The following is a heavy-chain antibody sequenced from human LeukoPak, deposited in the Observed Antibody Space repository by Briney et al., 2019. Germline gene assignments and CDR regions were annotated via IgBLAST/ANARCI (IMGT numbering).Heavy chain of an antibody. CDR1: GGSINNGGYY. Sequence: SETLSLTCTVSGGSINNGGYYWSWIRQHPGKGLEWIGYIYYSGSTNYNPSLKSRVTISVDTSKNQFSLKLSSVTAADTAVYYCARDTSGSPWMYYFDYWGQGTLVTVSS. CDR3: ARDTSGSPWMYYFDY. J-gene: IGHJ4*02. CDR2: IYYSGST. D-gene: IGHD1-26*01. V-gene: IGHV4-61*08.